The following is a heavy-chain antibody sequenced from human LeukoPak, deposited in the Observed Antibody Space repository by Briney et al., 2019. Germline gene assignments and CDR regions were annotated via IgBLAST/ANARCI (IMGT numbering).Heavy chain of an antibody. D-gene: IGHD6-13*01. V-gene: IGHV3-23*01. CDR1: GVTFSSFS. CDR3: ARGAAGPDN. Sequence: GGSLRLSCAAFGVTFSSFSMTWVREAPGKGLEWVSSVSGSSGNTYYADSGKGRFSIFRDNSRNILYLQRNSLRAEDTAVYYCARGAAGPDNWGQGTLVTVSS. J-gene: IGHJ4*02. CDR2: VSGSSGNT.